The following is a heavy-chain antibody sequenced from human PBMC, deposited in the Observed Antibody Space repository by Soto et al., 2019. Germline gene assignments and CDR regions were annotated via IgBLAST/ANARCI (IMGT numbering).Heavy chain of an antibody. CDR3: AREDSSGYYTYFDY. V-gene: IGHV1-18*01. J-gene: IGHJ4*02. Sequence: ASVKVSCKASGGSFSSFAFIWVRQAPGQGLEWMGWISAYNGNTNYAQKLQGRVTMTTDTSTSTAYMELRSLRSDDTAMYYCAREDSSGYYTYFDYWGQGTLVTVSS. D-gene: IGHD3-22*01. CDR2: ISAYNGNT. CDR1: GGSFSSFA.